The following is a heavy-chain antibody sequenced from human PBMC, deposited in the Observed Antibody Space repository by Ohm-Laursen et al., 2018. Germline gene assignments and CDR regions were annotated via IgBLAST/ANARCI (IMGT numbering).Heavy chain of an antibody. CDR1: GFTFSSYS. V-gene: IGHV3-30*18. CDR2: ISYDGSNK. Sequence: SLRLSCAASGFTFSSYSMHWVRQAPGKGLEWVAVISYDGSNKYYADSVKGRFTISRDNSKNTLYLQMNSLRAEDTAVYYCAKGDDYSNTGFFDYWGQGTLVTVSS. CDR3: AKGDDYSNTGFFDY. D-gene: IGHD4-11*01. J-gene: IGHJ4*02.